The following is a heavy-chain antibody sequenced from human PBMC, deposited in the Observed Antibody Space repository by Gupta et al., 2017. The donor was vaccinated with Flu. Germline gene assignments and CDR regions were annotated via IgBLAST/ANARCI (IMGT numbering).Heavy chain of an antibody. CDR1: VESFSNYW. Sequence: LACGVFVESFSNYWWTWIRQPPGKGLEWIGEINPSGRTNYNPSLKSRVTISVDTSKNQVSLEVTSVTAADTAVYYCARAPPWALDLWGQGTLVTVSS. CDR3: ARAPPWALDL. D-gene: IGHD7-27*01. J-gene: IGHJ5*02. CDR2: INPSGRT. V-gene: IGHV4-34*01.